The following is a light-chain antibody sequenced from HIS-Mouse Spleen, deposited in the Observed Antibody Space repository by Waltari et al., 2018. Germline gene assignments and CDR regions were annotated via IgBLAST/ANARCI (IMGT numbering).Light chain of an antibody. CDR1: QSVSSSY. V-gene: IGKV3-20*01. CDR3: QQYGSSPXYT. J-gene: IGKJ2*01. CDR2: GAS. Sequence: EIVLTQSPGTLSLSPGERATLSCRASQSVSSSYLAWYQQKPGQAPRLLIYGASSRATGIPDRFSGSGSXXDFTLTISRLEPEDFAVYYCQQYGSSPXYTFGQGTKLEIK.